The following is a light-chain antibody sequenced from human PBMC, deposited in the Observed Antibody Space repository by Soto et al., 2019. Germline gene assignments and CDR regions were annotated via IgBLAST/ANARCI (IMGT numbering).Light chain of an antibody. J-gene: IGLJ1*01. CDR1: NSTIGSDI. CDR3: ATWDGGLSGPLV. CDR2: TTN. V-gene: IGLV1-44*01. Sequence: QSVLTQPPSASGTPGQRATISCCGSNSTIGSDIVNCYQLLPGAAPEVLINTTNQRPSGVPERFSGSKSGTSASLAISGLQSEDEANSACATWDGGLSGPLVFGTGTKGTVL.